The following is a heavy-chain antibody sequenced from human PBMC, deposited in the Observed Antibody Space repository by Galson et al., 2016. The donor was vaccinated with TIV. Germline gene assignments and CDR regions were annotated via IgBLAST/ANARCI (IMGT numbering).Heavy chain of an antibody. D-gene: IGHD2-21*01. V-gene: IGHV3-66*02. CDR3: ARDRRHCGNGCFLRYYYGMDV. J-gene: IGHJ6*02. CDR1: GLIVTDNS. CDR2: IYDDGKK. Sequence: LRLSCAASGLIVTDNSMTWVRQAPGKGLEWVALIYDDGKKMYADSVQGRFTISRDSSKNVLYLQMTSLRGEDTAVYFCARDRRHCGNGCFLRYYYGMDVWGQGTTVTVSS.